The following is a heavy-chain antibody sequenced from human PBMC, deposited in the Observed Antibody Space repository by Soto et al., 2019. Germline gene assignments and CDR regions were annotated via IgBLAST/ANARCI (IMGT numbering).Heavy chain of an antibody. V-gene: IGHV1-69*01. D-gene: IGHD2-2*01. Sequence: QVQLVQSGAEVKKPGSSVKVSCKASGGTFGSYAISWVRQAPGQGPEWMGGIIPITGTANYAQKFQGRVTLPADESTRTASMQLSSLRSEDTAVYYCARSQGSSTSLEIYYYYYYGMDVWGQGTTVTVSS. J-gene: IGHJ6*02. CDR3: ARSQGSSTSLEIYYYYYYGMDV. CDR1: GGTFGSYA. CDR2: IIPITGTA.